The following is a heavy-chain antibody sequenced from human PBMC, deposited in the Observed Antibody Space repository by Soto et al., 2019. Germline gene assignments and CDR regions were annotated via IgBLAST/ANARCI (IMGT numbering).Heavy chain of an antibody. CDR3: AHPGNKASAGYYCDY. D-gene: IGHD6-13*01. Sequence: QITLKESGPTLVKPTQTLTLTCSFSGFSLSTRGVHVGWIRQPPGKALEWLALIYWDDDKRYSPSLKTRLTITKDTPQNQVVLTLTNVDPADTGTYYCAHPGNKASAGYYCDYWGQGTLVTVSS. J-gene: IGHJ4*02. V-gene: IGHV2-5*02. CDR1: GFSLSTRGVH. CDR2: IYWDDDK.